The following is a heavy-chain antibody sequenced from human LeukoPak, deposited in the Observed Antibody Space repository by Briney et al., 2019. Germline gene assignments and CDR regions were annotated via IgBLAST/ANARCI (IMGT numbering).Heavy chain of an antibody. CDR2: INHNGNVN. CDR3: ARGGGLDV. J-gene: IGHJ6*02. V-gene: IGHV3-7*03. D-gene: IGHD3-16*01. CDR1: GPTVSSKY. Sequence: GGSLRLSCAASGPTVSSKYMSWVRQAPGKGLEWVVSINHNGNVNYYVDSVKGRFTISRDNAKNSLYLQMSNLRAEDTAVYFCARGGGLDVWGQGATVTVSS.